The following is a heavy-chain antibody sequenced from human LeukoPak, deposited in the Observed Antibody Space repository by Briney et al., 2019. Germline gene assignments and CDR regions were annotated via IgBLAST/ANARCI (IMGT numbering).Heavy chain of an antibody. V-gene: IGHV4-61*02. CDR1: GGSISSGSYY. CDR3: ARDPSSFPFDY. D-gene: IGHD2-15*01. Sequence: SQTLSLTCTVSGGSISSGSYYWRWIRQPAGKGLEWIGRIYTSGSTNYNPSLKSRVTISVDTSKNQFSLKLSSVTAADTAVYYCARDPSSFPFDYWGQGTLVTVSS. J-gene: IGHJ4*02. CDR2: IYTSGST.